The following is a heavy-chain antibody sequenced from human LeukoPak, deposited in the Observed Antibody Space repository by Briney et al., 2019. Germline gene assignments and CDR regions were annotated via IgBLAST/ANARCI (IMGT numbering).Heavy chain of an antibody. D-gene: IGHD6-19*01. CDR3: ARESWKQWLVRGWFDP. V-gene: IGHV1-18*01. Sequence: ASVKVSCKAPGYTFTSYGISRVRQAPGQGLEWMGWISAYNGNTNYAQKLQGRVTMTTDTSTSTAYMELRSLRSDDTAVYYCARESWKQWLVRGWFDPWGQGTLVTVSS. J-gene: IGHJ5*02. CDR2: ISAYNGNT. CDR1: GYTFTSYG.